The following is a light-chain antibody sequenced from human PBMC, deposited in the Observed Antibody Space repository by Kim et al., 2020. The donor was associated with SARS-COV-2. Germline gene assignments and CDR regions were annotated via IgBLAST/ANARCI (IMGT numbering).Light chain of an antibody. CDR3: GAWDDTLIGPV. V-gene: IGLV1-44*01. CDR2: SNN. J-gene: IGLJ3*02. CDR1: SSNIGTNT. Sequence: ELTQPPSASGTPGQRVTISCSGSSSNIGTNTVNWYQQLPGTAPNLLIYSNNQRPSGVPDRFSSSKSGTSASLAISGLQSDDEADYYCGAWDDTLIGPVFGGGTQLTVL.